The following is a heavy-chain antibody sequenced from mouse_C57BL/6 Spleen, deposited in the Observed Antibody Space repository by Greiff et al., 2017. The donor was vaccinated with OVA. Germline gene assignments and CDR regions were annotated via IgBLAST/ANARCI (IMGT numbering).Heavy chain of an antibody. CDR1: GYTFTSYW. D-gene: IGHD2-3*01. J-gene: IGHJ4*01. V-gene: IGHV1-50*01. CDR3: ARLLYDYYAMDY. Sequence: QVQLQQPGAELVKPGASVKLSCKASGYTFTSYWMQWVKQRPGQGLAWIGEIDPSDSYTNYNQKFKGKATLTVDTSSSTAYMQLSSLTSEDSAVYYCARLLYDYYAMDYWGQGTSVTVSS. CDR2: IDPSDSYT.